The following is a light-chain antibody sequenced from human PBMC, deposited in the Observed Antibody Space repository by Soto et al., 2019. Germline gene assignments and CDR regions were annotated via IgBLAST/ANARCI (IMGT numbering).Light chain of an antibody. Sequence: EIVLTQSPGTLSLSPGERVTLSCGASQSVPANYLAWYQQKPGQAHRLLIYGASNRATGIPDRCSGSGSGTDFTLTVSRLEHEDFAVDYCLQYGTPWWTFGQGARVEIK. J-gene: IGKJ1*01. V-gene: IGKV3-20*01. CDR2: GAS. CDR1: QSVPANY. CDR3: LQYGTPWWT.